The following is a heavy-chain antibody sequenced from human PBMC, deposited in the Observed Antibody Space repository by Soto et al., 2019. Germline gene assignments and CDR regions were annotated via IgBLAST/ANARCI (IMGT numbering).Heavy chain of an antibody. J-gene: IGHJ4*02. Sequence: GASVKVSCKASGYTFTSYYMHWVRQAPGQGLEWMGIINPSGGSTSYAQKFQGRVTITRDTSASTAYMELSSLRSEDTAVYYCARVITPGIAVADDYFDYWGQGTLVTVSS. D-gene: IGHD6-19*01. V-gene: IGHV1-46*01. CDR1: GYTFTSYY. CDR3: ARVITPGIAVADDYFDY. CDR2: INPSGGST.